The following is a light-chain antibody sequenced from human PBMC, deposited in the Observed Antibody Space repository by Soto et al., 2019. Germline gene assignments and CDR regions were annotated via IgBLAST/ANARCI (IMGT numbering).Light chain of an antibody. Sequence: DIQMTQSPSSLSASVGDRVTITCRASQSISNYLNWYQQKPGKAPKLLIYAASNLQSGVPSRFSGSGSGTDFTLTISSLQPEDFATYYCQQSYSTPRTFGQGTKAEIK. J-gene: IGKJ1*01. CDR1: QSISNY. CDR2: AAS. CDR3: QQSYSTPRT. V-gene: IGKV1-39*01.